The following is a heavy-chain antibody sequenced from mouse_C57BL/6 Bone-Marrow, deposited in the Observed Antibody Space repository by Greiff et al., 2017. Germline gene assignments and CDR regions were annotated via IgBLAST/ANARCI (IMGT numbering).Heavy chain of an antibody. CDR2: IYPGGGYP. J-gene: IGHJ4*01. CDR3: ARGYAMDY. V-gene: IGHV1-63*01. Sequence: VQLQQSGAELVRPGTSVKMSCKASGYTFTNYWIGWAKQRPGHGLEWIGDIYPGGGYPNYNEKFKGKATLTADKSSSTAYMQFSSLTSEDSAIYYCARGYAMDYWGQGTSVTVSS. CDR1: GYTFTNYW.